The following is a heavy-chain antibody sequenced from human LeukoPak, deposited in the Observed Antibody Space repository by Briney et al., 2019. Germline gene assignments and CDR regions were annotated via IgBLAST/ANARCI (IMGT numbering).Heavy chain of an antibody. D-gene: IGHD4-17*01. CDR1: GFTLKIYP. J-gene: IGHJ3*02. V-gene: IGHV3-30*04. CDR2: ISHDGSDK. CDR3: ARERVQTTVDAFDI. Sequence: SGGSLRLSCAASGFTLKIYPMHWVRQAPGKGLEWLSVISHDGSDKNNADSVKGRFIISRDNSKNTVYLQLSSLRPEDTAMYYCARERVQTTVDAFDIWGLGTMVIVSS.